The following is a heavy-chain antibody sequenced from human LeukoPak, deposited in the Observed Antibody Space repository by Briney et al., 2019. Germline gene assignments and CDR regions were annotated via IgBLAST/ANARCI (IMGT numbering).Heavy chain of an antibody. CDR1: GGTFSSYA. Sequence: GASVKVSCKASGGTFSSYAISWVRQAPGQGLEWMGGIIPSFGTANYAQKFQGRVTITADKSTSTAYMELSSLRSEDTAVYYCARESVAGSPPTDYYYYYMDVWGKGTTVTVSS. D-gene: IGHD6-19*01. CDR2: IIPSFGTA. V-gene: IGHV1-69*06. CDR3: ARESVAGSPPTDYYYYYMDV. J-gene: IGHJ6*03.